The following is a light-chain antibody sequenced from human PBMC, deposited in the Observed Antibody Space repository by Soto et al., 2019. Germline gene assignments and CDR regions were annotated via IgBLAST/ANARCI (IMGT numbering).Light chain of an antibody. J-gene: IGLJ3*02. CDR3: GTWDSSLSVWV. CDR2: DNN. Sequence: QSVLTQPHSVSAAPGQTVTISCSGSSSNIGNNYVSWYQQLPGTAPKLLIYDNNMRPSGIPDRFSGSKSGTSATLGITGLQTGDEADYYCGTWDSSLSVWVFGGGTKLTVL. CDR1: SSNIGNNY. V-gene: IGLV1-51*01.